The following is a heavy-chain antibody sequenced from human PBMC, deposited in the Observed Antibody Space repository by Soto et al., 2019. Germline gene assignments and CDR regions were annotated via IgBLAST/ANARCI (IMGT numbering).Heavy chain of an antibody. CDR2: IDHSGYT. D-gene: IGHD3-3*01. CDR1: GGSFSGYY. V-gene: IGHV4-34*01. CDR3: ARVRDWFDP. J-gene: IGHJ5*02. Sequence: QVQLQQWGAGLLKPSETLSLTCAVYGGSFSGYYWNWIRQPPGKGLEWIGEIDHSGYTNYNPSLKSRVTISVDTSKNQFSLRLTSVTAPDTAVYYCARVRDWFDPWGQGTLVTVSS.